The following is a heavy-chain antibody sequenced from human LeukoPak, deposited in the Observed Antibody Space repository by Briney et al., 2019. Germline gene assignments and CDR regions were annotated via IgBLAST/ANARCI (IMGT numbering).Heavy chain of an antibody. V-gene: IGHV4-59*01. CDR2: IYYSGST. CDR1: GGSISSSY. J-gene: IGHJ4*02. Sequence: PSETLSLTCIVAGGSISSSYWSWIRQPPGEGLEWIGYIYYSGSTNYNPSLKSRVTISVVTSKNQFSLKLSSVTAADTAVYYRAGVDTAMISFDYWGQGTVVTVSS. D-gene: IGHD5-18*01. CDR3: AGVDTAMISFDY.